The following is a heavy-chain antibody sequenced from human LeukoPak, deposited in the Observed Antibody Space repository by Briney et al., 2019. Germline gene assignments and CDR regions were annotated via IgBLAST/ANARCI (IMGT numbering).Heavy chain of an antibody. CDR2: IYYSGST. V-gene: IGHV4-61*01. CDR1: GGSVSSGSYY. Sequence: PSETLSLTCTVSGGSVSSGSYYWSWIRQPPGKGLEWIGYIYYSGSTNYNPSLKSRVTISVDTSKNQFSLKLSSVTAADTAVYYCARDKREYYDFWSGYYTTYNWFDPWGQGTLVTVSS. D-gene: IGHD3-3*01. CDR3: ARDKREYYDFWSGYYTTYNWFDP. J-gene: IGHJ5*02.